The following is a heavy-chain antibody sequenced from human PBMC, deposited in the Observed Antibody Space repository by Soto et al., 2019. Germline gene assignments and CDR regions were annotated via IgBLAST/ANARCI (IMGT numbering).Heavy chain of an antibody. D-gene: IGHD3-16*01. Sequence: ASVKVSCKASGYTFTGYYMHWVRQAPGQGLEWMGWINPNSGGTNYAQKFQGRVTMTRDTYISTAYMELSRLRSDDTDVYYGARDLAARTDYWGQGTLVTVYS. V-gene: IGHV1-2*02. CDR2: INPNSGGT. J-gene: IGHJ4*02. CDR1: GYTFTGYY. CDR3: ARDLAARTDY.